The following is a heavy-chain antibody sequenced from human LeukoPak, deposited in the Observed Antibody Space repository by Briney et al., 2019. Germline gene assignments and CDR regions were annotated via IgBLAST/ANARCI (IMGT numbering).Heavy chain of an antibody. CDR3: AKDTVNWGLEAAAGEYYYYYYGMDV. CDR1: GFTFDDYA. CDR2: ISWNSGSI. J-gene: IGHJ6*02. D-gene: IGHD6-13*01. V-gene: IGHV3-9*01. Sequence: GGSLRLSCAASGFTFDDYAMHWVRQAPGKGLEWVSGISWNSGSIGYADSVKGRFTISRDNAKNFLYLQMNSLRAEDTALYYCAKDTVNWGLEAAAGEYYYYYYGMDVWGQGTTVTVSS.